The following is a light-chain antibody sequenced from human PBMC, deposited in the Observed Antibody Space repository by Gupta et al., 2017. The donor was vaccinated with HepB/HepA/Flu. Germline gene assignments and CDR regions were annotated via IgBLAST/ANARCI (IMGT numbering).Light chain of an antibody. CDR1: QTIPNNY. CDR2: AVP. CDR3: QQYGSSPAT. V-gene: IGKV3-20*01. J-gene: IGKJ4*01. Sequence: EIVLTQSPGALSLSPGARAALSCRASQTIPNNYLAWYQQIPGQAPRLLIVAVPNRTTAIPDRFSGSGSGTDFTLTISRLQPEDSAVYYCQQYGSSPATFGGGTKVEI.